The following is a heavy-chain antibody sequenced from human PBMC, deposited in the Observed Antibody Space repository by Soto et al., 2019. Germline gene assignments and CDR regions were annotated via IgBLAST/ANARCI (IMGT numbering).Heavy chain of an antibody. CDR1: GGSISSSNW. Sequence: PSETLSLTCAVSGGSISSSNWWSWVRQPPGKGLEWIGEIYHSGSTNYNPSLKSRVTISVDKSKNQFSLKLSSVTAADTAVYYCAREVRWFGELLEYYFDYWGQGTLVTVSS. D-gene: IGHD3-10*01. CDR3: AREVRWFGELLEYYFDY. J-gene: IGHJ4*02. CDR2: IYHSGST. V-gene: IGHV4-4*02.